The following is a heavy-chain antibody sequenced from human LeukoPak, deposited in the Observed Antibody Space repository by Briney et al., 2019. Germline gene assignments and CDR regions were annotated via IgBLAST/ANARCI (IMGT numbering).Heavy chain of an antibody. CDR2: ISYDGSNK. V-gene: IGHV3-30-3*01. J-gene: IGHJ4*02. CDR3: ARDGSMVRGVKFDY. Sequence: PGGSLRPSCAASGFTFSSYAMHWVRQAPGKGLEWVAVISYDGSNKYYADSVKGRFTISRDNSKNTLYLQMNSLRAEDTAVYYCARDGSMVRGVKFDYWGQGTLVTVSS. D-gene: IGHD3-10*01. CDR1: GFTFSSYA.